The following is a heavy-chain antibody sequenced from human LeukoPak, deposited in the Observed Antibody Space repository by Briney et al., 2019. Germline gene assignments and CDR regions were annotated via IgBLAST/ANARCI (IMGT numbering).Heavy chain of an antibody. CDR2: IDHDGDSE. J-gene: IGHJ4*02. V-gene: IGHV3-7*01. Sequence: PGGSLRLSCAASGFTFSSYWMSWVRQAPGKGLEWVANIDHDGDSENHVDSVKGRFTISRDNAKNSLYLQMNSLRAEDTAVYYCARGGGSGSYFLDYWGQGTLVTVSS. D-gene: IGHD1-26*01. CDR3: ARGGGSGSYFLDY. CDR1: GFTFSSYW.